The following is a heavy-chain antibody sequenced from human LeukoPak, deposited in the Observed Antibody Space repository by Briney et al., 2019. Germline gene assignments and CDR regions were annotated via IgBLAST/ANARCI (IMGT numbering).Heavy chain of an antibody. CDR2: ISTTT. CDR3: AKPIGPRYGDYHNSCFDS. CDR1: GFTFSSYA. Sequence: PGGSLRLSCAASGFTFSSYAMSWIRQVPAKGLEWASAISTTTYYADFVEGRFTISRDNSKNTLYLQMNSLRAEDTAVYYCAKPIGPRYGDYHNSCFDSWGQGTLVTVSS. V-gene: IGHV3-23*01. J-gene: IGHJ5*01. D-gene: IGHD4-17*01.